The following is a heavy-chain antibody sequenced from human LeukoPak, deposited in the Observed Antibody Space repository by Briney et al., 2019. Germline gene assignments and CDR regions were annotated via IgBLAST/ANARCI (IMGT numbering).Heavy chain of an antibody. CDR3: AKDYSAGSSSWYSVREPFDY. CDR2: IRYDGSNK. J-gene: IGHJ4*02. D-gene: IGHD6-13*01. V-gene: IGHV3-30*02. CDR1: GFTFSSYG. Sequence: GGSLRLSCAASGFTFSSYGMHWVRQVPGKGLEWVAFIRYDGSNKYYADSVKGRFTISRDNSKNTLYLQMNSLRAEDTAVYYCAKDYSAGSSSWYSVREPFDYWGQGTLVTVSS.